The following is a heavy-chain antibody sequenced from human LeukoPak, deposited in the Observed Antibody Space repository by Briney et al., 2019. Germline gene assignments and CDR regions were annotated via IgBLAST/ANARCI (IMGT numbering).Heavy chain of an antibody. V-gene: IGHV3-23*01. J-gene: IGHJ4*02. CDR2: ISGSGGST. D-gene: IGHD3-3*01. CDR3: AKVRDGYIEYYFGVFDY. Sequence: GGSLRLSCAASGFTFNNYAMSWVRQAPGKGLEWVSTISGSGGSTNYADSVKGRFTISRDNSRNTLYLQMNSLRAEDTAVYYCAKVRDGYIEYYFGVFDYWGQGTLVTVSS. CDR1: GFTFNNYA.